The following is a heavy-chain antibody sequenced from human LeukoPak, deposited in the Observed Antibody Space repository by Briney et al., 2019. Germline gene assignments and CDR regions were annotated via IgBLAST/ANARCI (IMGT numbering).Heavy chain of an antibody. V-gene: IGHV1-18*01. Sequence: ASVKVSCKASGYTFTSYGISWVRQAPGQGLEWMGWISAYNGNTNYAQKFQGRVTITADKSTSTAYMELSSLRSEDTAVYYCARSGTATKKYQIGYWGQGTLVTVSS. CDR2: ISAYNGNT. CDR3: ARSGTATKKYQIGY. D-gene: IGHD5-24*01. CDR1: GYTFTSYG. J-gene: IGHJ4*02.